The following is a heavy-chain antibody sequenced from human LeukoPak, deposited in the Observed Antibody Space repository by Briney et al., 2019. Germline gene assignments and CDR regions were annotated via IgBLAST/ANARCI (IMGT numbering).Heavy chain of an antibody. V-gene: IGHV3-7*01. D-gene: IGHD6-19*01. CDR3: AREDTEQASGWLLIDY. J-gene: IGHJ4*02. CDR2: IKQDRSEK. Sequence: GGSLRLSCAASGFTFSSYWMSWVRQAPGKGLEWVANIKQDRSEKYYVDSVKGRFTISRDNAKNSLYLQMNSLRAEDTAVYYCAREDTEQASGWLLIDYWGQGTLVTVSS. CDR1: GFTFSSYW.